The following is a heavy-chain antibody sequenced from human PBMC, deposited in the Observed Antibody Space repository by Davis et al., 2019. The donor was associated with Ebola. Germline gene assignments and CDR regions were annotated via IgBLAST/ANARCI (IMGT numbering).Heavy chain of an antibody. V-gene: IGHV1-18*04. CDR2: INPHNGNT. CDR3: ARHGMGGGTLNTAFDI. Sequence: AASVKVSCKASGYTFTNYGITWVRQAPGQGLEWMGWINPHNGNTNYAQNVQGRVIMTSDTATTTAYMEVRSLRSDDTAVYYCARHGMGGGTLNTAFDIWGQGTMVTVSS. D-gene: IGHD2-15*01. CDR1: GYTFTNYG. J-gene: IGHJ3*02.